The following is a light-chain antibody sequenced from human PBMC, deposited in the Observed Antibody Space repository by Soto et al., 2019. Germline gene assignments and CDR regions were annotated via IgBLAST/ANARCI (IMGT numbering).Light chain of an antibody. J-gene: IGKJ1*01. CDR3: QQSYSTPRT. Sequence: IQMTQSPSSLSASVGDRVTITWRASQRISSYLNWYQQKPGKAPKLLIYAASSLQSGVPSRFSGSGSGTDFTLTISSLQPEDFATYYCQQSYSTPRTFGQGTKVDIK. CDR1: QRISSY. V-gene: IGKV1-39*01. CDR2: AAS.